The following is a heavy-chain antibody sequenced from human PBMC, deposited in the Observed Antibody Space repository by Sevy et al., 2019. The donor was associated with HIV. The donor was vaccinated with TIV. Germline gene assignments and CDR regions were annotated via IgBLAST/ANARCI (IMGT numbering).Heavy chain of an antibody. CDR1: GFTFSSYD. V-gene: IGHV3-13*01. CDR3: VRGSNLGELGYWFDP. J-gene: IGHJ5*02. Sequence: GGSLRLSCAASGFTFSSYDMHWVRQVTGQGLEWVSGIGIAGDTYYPGSVKGRFTISRENARNSLDLQMNSLRAGDTAVYYCVRGSNLGELGYWFDPWGQGTLVTVSS. D-gene: IGHD3-10*01. CDR2: IGIAGDT.